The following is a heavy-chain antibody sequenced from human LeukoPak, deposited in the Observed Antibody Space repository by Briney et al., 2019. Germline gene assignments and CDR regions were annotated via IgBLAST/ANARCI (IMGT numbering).Heavy chain of an antibody. CDR2: ISSGSSYI. CDR1: GFTFSSYS. J-gene: IGHJ4*02. CDR3: ARDRQHRGDY. Sequence: GGSLRLSCAASGFTFSSYSMNWVRQAPGKGLEWVSSISSGSSYIYYADSVKGRFTISRDNAKNSLYLQMNSLRAEDTAVYYCARDRQHRGDYWGQGTLVTVSS. V-gene: IGHV3-21*01.